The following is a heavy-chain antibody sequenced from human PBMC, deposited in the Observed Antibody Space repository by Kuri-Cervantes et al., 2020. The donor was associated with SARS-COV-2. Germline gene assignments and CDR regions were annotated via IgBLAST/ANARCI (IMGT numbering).Heavy chain of an antibody. CDR3: ATDSGSYRSSQDQDY. V-gene: IGHV3-21*01. J-gene: IGHJ4*02. Sequence: GGSLRLSCAAYGFTFSSYSMNWVRQAPGKGLEWVSSISSSSSYIYYADSVKGRFTISRDNAKNSLYLQMNSLRAEDTAVYYFATDSGSYRSSQDQDYWGQGTMVTVSS. CDR2: ISSSSSYI. CDR1: GFTFSSYS. D-gene: IGHD1-26*01.